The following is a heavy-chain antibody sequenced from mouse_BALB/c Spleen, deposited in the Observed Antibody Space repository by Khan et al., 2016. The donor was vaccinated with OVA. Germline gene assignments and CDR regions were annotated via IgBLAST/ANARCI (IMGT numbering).Heavy chain of an antibody. Sequence: VQLQQSGAELVRPGALVKLSCKGSGFNIKDYYMHWVKQRPEQGLEWIGWIDPENGNTIYDPKLQGKANITADTSSNTAYLQLSSLESEDTAVXYCARSGYSAWFAYWGQGTLVTVSA. D-gene: IGHD4-1*01. CDR1: GFNIKDYY. V-gene: IGHV14-1*02. CDR3: ARSGYSAWFAY. J-gene: IGHJ3*01. CDR2: IDPENGNT.